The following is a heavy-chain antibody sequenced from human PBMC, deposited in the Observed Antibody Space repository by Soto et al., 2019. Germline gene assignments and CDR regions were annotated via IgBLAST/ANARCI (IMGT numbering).Heavy chain of an antibody. CDR1: GFTFSNAW. Sequence: EVQLVESGGGLVKPGGYLRLSCAASGFTFSNAWMSWVRQAPGKGLEWVGRIKSKTDGGTTDYAATVKGRFTISRDNSKNTLYLQMNSLKTEDTAVYYCTSEYYDVSGVLGIPFDSWGQGTLVTVSS. J-gene: IGHJ4*02. V-gene: IGHV3-15*01. CDR3: TSEYYDVSGVLGIPFDS. CDR2: IKSKTDGGTT. D-gene: IGHD3-10*01.